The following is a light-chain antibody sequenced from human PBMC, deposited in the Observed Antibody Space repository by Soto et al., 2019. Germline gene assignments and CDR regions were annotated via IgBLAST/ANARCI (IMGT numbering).Light chain of an antibody. CDR1: QSVSSN. CDR2: GAS. Sequence: EIVMTQSPATLSVSPGERATLSCRASQSVSSNLAWYQQKPGQAPRLLIYGASTRATGIPARFSGSGSGTEFTLTISSLQSEDFAVYYCQQYNNWNPVGTFGQGTKVEIK. V-gene: IGKV3-15*01. J-gene: IGKJ1*01. CDR3: QQYNNWNPVGT.